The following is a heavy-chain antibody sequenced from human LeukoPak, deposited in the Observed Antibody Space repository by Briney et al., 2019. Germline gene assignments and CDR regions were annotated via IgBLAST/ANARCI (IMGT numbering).Heavy chain of an antibody. V-gene: IGHV3-30*02. CDR1: GFTFGTYS. CDR2: IRYDGSNS. J-gene: IGHJ4*02. CDR3: AKDGSGWYCDD. Sequence: GSLRLSCAASGFTFGTYSMYWVRQAPDKGLEWVAFIRYDGSNSYYADSVKGRFTISRDNSKNMLYLQMNSLTAEDTAVYYCAKDGSGWYCDDWGQGTLVTVSS. D-gene: IGHD6-19*01.